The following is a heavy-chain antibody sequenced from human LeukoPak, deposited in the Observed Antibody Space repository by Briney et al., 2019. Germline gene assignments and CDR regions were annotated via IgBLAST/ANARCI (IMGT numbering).Heavy chain of an antibody. CDR1: GFTFSSYA. CDR2: ISYDGSNK. CDR3: ARGGYGSGSYYYFDY. Sequence: GGSLRLSCAASGFTFSSYAMHWVRQAPGKGLEWVAVISYDGSNKYYADSVKGRFTISRDNTKNTLYLQMNSLRAEDTAVYYCARGGYGSGSYYYFDYWGQGTLVTVSS. V-gene: IGHV3-30*04. J-gene: IGHJ4*02. D-gene: IGHD3-10*01.